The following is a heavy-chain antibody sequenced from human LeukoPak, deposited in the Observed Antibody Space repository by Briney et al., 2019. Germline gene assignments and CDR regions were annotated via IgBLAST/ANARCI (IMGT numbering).Heavy chain of an antibody. V-gene: IGHV4-59*08. Sequence: SETLSLTCTVSGGSISSYYWSWIRQPPGKGLEWIGYIYYSGSTNYNPSLKSRVTISVDTSKNQFSLNLSSVTAADTAVYYCASVDTSGWFGRYYFDFWGQGTLVTVSS. CDR1: GGSISSYY. CDR3: ASVDTSGWFGRYYFDF. J-gene: IGHJ4*02. D-gene: IGHD6-19*01. CDR2: IYYSGST.